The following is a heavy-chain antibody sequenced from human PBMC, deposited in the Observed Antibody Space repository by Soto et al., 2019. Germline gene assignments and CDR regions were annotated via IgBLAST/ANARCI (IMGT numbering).Heavy chain of an antibody. D-gene: IGHD4-4*01. CDR1: GGSIGNYY. Sequence: SETLSLTCTFAGGSIGNYYWSWIRQPPGKGLGWIGYIDDSGSTNYNPSLKSRVTISVDTSKNQFSLKLSSVTAADTAVYYCARQRWLQSDAFDIWGQGTMVTVSS. CDR3: ARQRWLQSDAFDI. CDR2: IDDSGST. J-gene: IGHJ3*02. V-gene: IGHV4-59*08.